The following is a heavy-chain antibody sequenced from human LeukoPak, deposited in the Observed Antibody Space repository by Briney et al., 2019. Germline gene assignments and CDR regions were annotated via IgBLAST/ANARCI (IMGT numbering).Heavy chain of an antibody. CDR3: AHSPPHHYYRSPFDI. V-gene: IGHV2-5*08. Sequence: TLSLTCTVSGGPISNNYWSWIRQPPGKALEWLALIYWDDDKRYSPSLKSRLTITKDTSKNQVVLTMTNMDPVDTATYYCAHSPPHHYYRSPFDIWGQGTMVTVSS. J-gene: IGHJ3*02. D-gene: IGHD3-10*01. CDR2: IYWDDDK. CDR1: GGPISNNYW.